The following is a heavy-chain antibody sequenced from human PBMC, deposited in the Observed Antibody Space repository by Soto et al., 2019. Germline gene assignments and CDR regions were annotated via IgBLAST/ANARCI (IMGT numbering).Heavy chain of an antibody. Sequence: KTSETLSLTCTVSGGSISSGGYYWSWIRQHPGKGLEWIGYIYYSGSTYYNPSLKSRVTISVDTSKNQFSLKLSSVTAADTAVYYCARAMWGDYPNYYYYYYMDVWGKGTTVTVSS. J-gene: IGHJ6*03. CDR1: GGSISSGGYY. CDR2: IYYSGST. D-gene: IGHD4-17*01. CDR3: ARAMWGDYPNYYYYYYMDV. V-gene: IGHV4-31*03.